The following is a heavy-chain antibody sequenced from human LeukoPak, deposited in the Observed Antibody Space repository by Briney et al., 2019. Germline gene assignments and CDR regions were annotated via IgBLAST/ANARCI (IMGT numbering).Heavy chain of an antibody. D-gene: IGHD6-19*01. CDR1: GFTFSSYW. V-gene: IGHV3-74*01. J-gene: IGHJ4*02. Sequence: GGSLRVSCAASGFTFSSYWMHWVRQAPGKGLVWVSRINSDGSSTSYADSVKGRFTISRDNAKNTLYLQMNSLRAEDTAVYYCARTSSGWYYFDYWGQGTLVNVSS. CDR3: ARTSSGWYYFDY. CDR2: INSDGSST.